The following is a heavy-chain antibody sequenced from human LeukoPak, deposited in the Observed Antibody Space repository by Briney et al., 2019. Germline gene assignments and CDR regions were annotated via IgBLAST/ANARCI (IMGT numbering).Heavy chain of an antibody. CDR2: INQDGSEK. Sequence: GGSLRLSCAASGFTFSSYGMHWVRQAPGKGLEWVANINQDGSEKYYVDSVRGRFTISRDNAKNSLYLQMNSLRGEDTAVYYCARSAPFDYWGQGTLVTVSS. V-gene: IGHV3-7*01. CDR3: ARSAPFDY. CDR1: GFTFSSYG. J-gene: IGHJ4*02.